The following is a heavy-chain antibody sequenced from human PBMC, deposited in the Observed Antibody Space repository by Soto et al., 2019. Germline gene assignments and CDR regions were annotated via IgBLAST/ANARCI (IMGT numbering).Heavy chain of an antibody. CDR1: GGSISSGDYY. CDR3: ARGGRDGYNYFDY. CDR2: IYYSGST. D-gene: IGHD2-21*01. Sequence: SETLSLTCTVSGGSISSGDYYWSWIRQPPGKGLEWIGYIYYSGSTYYNPSLKSRVTISVDTSKNQFSLKLSSVTAADTAVYYCARGGRDGYNYFDYWGQGTLVTVSS. V-gene: IGHV4-30-4*01. J-gene: IGHJ4*02.